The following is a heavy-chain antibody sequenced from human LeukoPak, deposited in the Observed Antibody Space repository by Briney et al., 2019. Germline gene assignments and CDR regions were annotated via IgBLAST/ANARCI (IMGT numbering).Heavy chain of an antibody. J-gene: IGHJ5*02. CDR1: GGSFSGYY. V-gene: IGHV4-34*01. Sequence: SETLSLTCAVYGGSFSGYYWSWIRQPPGKGLEWIGGINHSGSTNYNPSLKSRVTISVDTSKNQFSLKLSSVTAADTAVYYCARGSNNWFDPWGQGTLVTVSS. CDR3: ARGSNNWFDP. CDR2: INHSGST.